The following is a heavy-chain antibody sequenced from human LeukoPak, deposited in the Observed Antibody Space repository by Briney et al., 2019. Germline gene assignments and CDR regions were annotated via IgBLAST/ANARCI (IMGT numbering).Heavy chain of an antibody. V-gene: IGHV4-39*07. Sequence: SETLSLTCTVSGGSISSSSYYWGWIRQPPGKGLELIGSIYYSGSTYYNPSLKSRVTISVDTSKNQFSLKLSSVTAADTAVYYCARDAATTSNWFDPWGQGTLVTVSS. J-gene: IGHJ5*02. CDR1: GGSISSSSYY. CDR2: IYYSGST. CDR3: ARDAATTSNWFDP. D-gene: IGHD5-12*01.